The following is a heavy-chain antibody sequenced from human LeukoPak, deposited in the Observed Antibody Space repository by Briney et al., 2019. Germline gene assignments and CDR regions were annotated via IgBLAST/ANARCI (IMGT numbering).Heavy chain of an antibody. Sequence: GGSLRLSCAASGFTFSDSWMSWVRQAPGKGLERVANMNQDGSAKGYVDSVKGRLTISRDNARNSLYLQMSSLRPEDTAVYYCATYTHWVAGDVWGQGTTVTVFS. CDR3: ATYTHWVAGDV. CDR2: MNQDGSAK. J-gene: IGHJ6*02. D-gene: IGHD3-16*01. V-gene: IGHV3-7*01. CDR1: GFTFSDSW.